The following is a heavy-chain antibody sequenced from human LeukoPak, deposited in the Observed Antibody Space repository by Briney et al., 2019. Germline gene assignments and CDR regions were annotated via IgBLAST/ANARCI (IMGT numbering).Heavy chain of an antibody. Sequence: ASVKVSCKASGYTFTSYDINWVRQATGQGLEWMGWMNPNSGNTGYAQKFQGRVTITRNTSISTAYMELSSLRSEDTAVYYCARGLRGSARGRYYYMDVWGKGTTVTVSS. CDR1: GYTFTSYD. CDR3: ARGLRGSARGRYYYMDV. J-gene: IGHJ6*03. CDR2: MNPNSGNT. D-gene: IGHD3-16*01. V-gene: IGHV1-8*03.